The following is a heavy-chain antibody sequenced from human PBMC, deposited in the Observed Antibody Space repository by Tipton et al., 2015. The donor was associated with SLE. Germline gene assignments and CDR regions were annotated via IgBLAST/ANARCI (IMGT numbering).Heavy chain of an antibody. D-gene: IGHD1-26*01. V-gene: IGHV1-2*02. J-gene: IGHJ6*02. CDR3: AREFGWELHYYGMDV. CDR1: GYTFTGYY. CDR2: INPNSGGT. Sequence: QVQLVQSGAEVKKPGASVKVSCKASGYTFTGYYMHWVRQAPGQGLEWMGWINPNSGGTNYAQKFQGRVTMTRDTSISTAYMELSRLRSDDTAVYYCAREFGWELHYYGMDVWGQGTTVTVSS.